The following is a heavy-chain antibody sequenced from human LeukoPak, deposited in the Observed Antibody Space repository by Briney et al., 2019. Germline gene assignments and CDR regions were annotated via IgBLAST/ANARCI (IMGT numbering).Heavy chain of an antibody. CDR3: ARDYDSSGYYRTRSFDY. CDR1: GYTFTSYG. Sequence: ASVKVSCKASGYTFTSYGISWVRQAPGQGLEWMGWISAYNGNTNYAQKLQGRVTMTTDTSTSTAYMELRSLRSDDTAVYYCARDYDSSGYYRTRSFDYWGQGTLVTVSS. CDR2: ISAYNGNT. D-gene: IGHD3-22*01. V-gene: IGHV1-18*01. J-gene: IGHJ4*02.